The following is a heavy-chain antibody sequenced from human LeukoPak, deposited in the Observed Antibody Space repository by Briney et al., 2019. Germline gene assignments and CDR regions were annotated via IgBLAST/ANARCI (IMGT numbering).Heavy chain of an antibody. Sequence: SETLSLTCTVSGGSISSYYWSWIRQPPGKGLEWIGYIYYSGSTNYNPSLKSRVTISVDPSKNQFSLKLSSVTAADTAVYYCARYHDYGGNVFDYWGQGTLVTVSS. V-gene: IGHV4-59*08. CDR2: IYYSGST. J-gene: IGHJ4*02. CDR3: ARYHDYGGNVFDY. CDR1: GGSISSYY. D-gene: IGHD4-17*01.